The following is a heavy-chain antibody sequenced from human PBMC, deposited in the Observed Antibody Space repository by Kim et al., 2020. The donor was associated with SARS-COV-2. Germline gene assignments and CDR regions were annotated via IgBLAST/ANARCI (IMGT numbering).Heavy chain of an antibody. V-gene: IGHV1-8*01. CDR3: ARGKKHIVVVIAIPYYYYGMDA. D-gene: IGHD2-21*01. CDR2: MNPNSGNT. CDR1: GYTFTSYD. J-gene: IGHJ6*02. Sequence: ASVKVSCKASGYTFTSYDINWVRQATGQGLEWMGWMNPNSGNTGYAQKFQGRVTMTRNTSISTAYMELSSLRSEDTAVYYCARGKKHIVVVIAIPYYYYGMDAWGQGTTVTVSS.